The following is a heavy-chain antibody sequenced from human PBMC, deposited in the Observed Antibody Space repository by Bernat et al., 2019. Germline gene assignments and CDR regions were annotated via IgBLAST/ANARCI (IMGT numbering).Heavy chain of an antibody. CDR2: IKSKTDGGTT. CDR3: ARGMVAATSRDDAFDI. J-gene: IGHJ3*02. D-gene: IGHD2-15*01. CDR1: GFTFSNAW. Sequence: EVQLVESGGGLVKPGGSLRLSCAASGFTFSNAWMSWVRQAPGKGLEWVGRIKSKTDGGTTDYAAPVKGRFTISRDDSKNTLYLQMNSLRAEDTAVYYCARGMVAATSRDDAFDIWGQGTMVTVSS. V-gene: IGHV3-15*01.